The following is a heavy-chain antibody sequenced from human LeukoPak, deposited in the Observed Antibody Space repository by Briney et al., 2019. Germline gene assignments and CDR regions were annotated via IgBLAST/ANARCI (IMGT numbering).Heavy chain of an antibody. V-gene: IGHV4-59*05. D-gene: IGHD1-7*01. CDR2: IYYGGST. CDR3: ARYNWNYGWFDP. CDR1: GGSISSYY. J-gene: IGHJ5*02. Sequence: SETLSLTCTVSGGSISSYYWSWIRQPPGKGLEWIGSIYYGGSTYYNPSLKSRVTISVDTSKNQFSLKLSSVTAADTAVYYCARYNWNYGWFDPWGQGTLVTVSS.